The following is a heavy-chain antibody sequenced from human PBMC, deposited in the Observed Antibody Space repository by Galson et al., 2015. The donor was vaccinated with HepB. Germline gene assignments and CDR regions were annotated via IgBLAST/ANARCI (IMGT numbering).Heavy chain of an antibody. Sequence: SGFVFGDFYMSWIRQAPGKGLEWVSVISYDGTTKHYAESVKGRFTISKDSSKNTLYLQMNSLRADDTAMYYCSRGGGDSTWPFDSWGQGALVTVSS. CDR3: SRGGGDSTWPFDS. V-gene: IGHV3-30*03. J-gene: IGHJ4*02. D-gene: IGHD6-13*01. CDR1: GFVFGDFY. CDR2: ISYDGTTK.